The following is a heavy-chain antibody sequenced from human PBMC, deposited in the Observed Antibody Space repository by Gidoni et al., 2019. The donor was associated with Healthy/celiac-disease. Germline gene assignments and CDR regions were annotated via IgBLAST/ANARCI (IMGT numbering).Heavy chain of an antibody. Sequence: EVQLVESGGGLVQPGGSLRLSCAASGFTFSSYSMNWVRQAPGKGLDWVSYISSSSSTIYYADSVKCRFTISRDNAKNSLYLQMNSLRDEDTAVYYCARESRGELLADAFDIWGQGTMVTVSS. V-gene: IGHV3-48*02. CDR2: ISSSSSTI. D-gene: IGHD1-26*01. CDR3: ARESRGELLADAFDI. CDR1: GFTFSSYS. J-gene: IGHJ3*02.